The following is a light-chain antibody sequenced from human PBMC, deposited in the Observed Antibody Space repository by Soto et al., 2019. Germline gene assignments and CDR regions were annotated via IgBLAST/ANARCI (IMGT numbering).Light chain of an antibody. V-gene: IGKV1-27*01. Sequence: DIQMTQSPSSLSASVGDRVTITCRASQGISTYLAWYQQKPGKVPKLLIYAASTLQSGVPSRFSGSGSVTDFTLTISSLQPEDVATYYCQKYNSAPRGTFGQGTKVEIK. J-gene: IGKJ1*01. CDR3: QKYNSAPRGT. CDR2: AAS. CDR1: QGISTY.